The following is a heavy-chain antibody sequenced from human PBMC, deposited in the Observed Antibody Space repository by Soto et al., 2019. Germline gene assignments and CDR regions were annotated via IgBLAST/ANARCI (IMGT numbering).Heavy chain of an antibody. Sequence: ASVKVSCKASGYNFFSFGISWVRQAPGQGLEWVGWVSVPSGDTSSAQNFQGRVTVATDTSTSTAYLEVGSLRSDDTAVYYCARTCRSGGSCYLEYWGEGTLVTVSS. CDR3: ARTCRSGGSCYLEY. J-gene: IGHJ4*02. CDR1: GYNFFSFG. CDR2: VSVPSGDT. D-gene: IGHD2-15*01. V-gene: IGHV1-18*01.